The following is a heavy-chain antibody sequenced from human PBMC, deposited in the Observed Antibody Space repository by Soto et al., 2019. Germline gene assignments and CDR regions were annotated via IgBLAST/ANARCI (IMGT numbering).Heavy chain of an antibody. CDR3: ARAGGRGSPDWYFGL. D-gene: IGHD1-26*01. CDR2: IFPSGST. Sequence: QLQLQESGSGLVKPSQTLSLTCAVSGGSISSGGYSWSWIRQPPGKGLEWIGYIFPSGSTYYNPSRKSRVTISVDTSKSQFSLKVNSVTAADTAGYFCARAGGRGSPDWYFGLWGRGTLVTVSS. V-gene: IGHV4-30-2*01. CDR1: GGSISSGGYS. J-gene: IGHJ2*01.